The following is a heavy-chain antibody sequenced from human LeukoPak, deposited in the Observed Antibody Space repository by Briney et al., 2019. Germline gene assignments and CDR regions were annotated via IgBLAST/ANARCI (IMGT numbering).Heavy chain of an antibody. J-gene: IGHJ4*02. CDR1: GYTFTSYD. CDR3: ARGLYYYDSSGYYRNFDY. CDR2: MNPNSGNT. D-gene: IGHD3-22*01. Sequence: GASVKVSCKASGYTFTSYDINWVRQATGQGLEWMGWMNPNSGNTGFAQKFQGRVTMTRNPSISTAYMELSSLRSEDTAVYYCARGLYYYDSSGYYRNFDYWGQGTLVTVSS. V-gene: IGHV1-8*01.